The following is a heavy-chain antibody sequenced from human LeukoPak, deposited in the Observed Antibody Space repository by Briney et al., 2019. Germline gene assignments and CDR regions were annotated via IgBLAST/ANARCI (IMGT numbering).Heavy chain of an antibody. CDR1: GGSISSYY. CDR2: IYYSGST. CDR3: ARGGGMGHYYYYMDV. D-gene: IGHD5-24*01. V-gene: IGHV4-59*01. Sequence: SETLSLTCTVSGGSISSYYWSWIRQPPGKGLEWIGYIYYSGSTNYNPSLKSRVTISVDTSKNQFSLKLSSVTAADTAVYHCARGGGMGHYYYYMDVWGKATTVTISS. J-gene: IGHJ6*03.